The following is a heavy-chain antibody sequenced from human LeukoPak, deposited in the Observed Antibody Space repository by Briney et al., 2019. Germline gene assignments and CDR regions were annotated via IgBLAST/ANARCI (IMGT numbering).Heavy chain of an antibody. D-gene: IGHD3-10*01. J-gene: IGHJ4*02. Sequence: GGSLRLSCAASGFIFSTYAMHWVRQAPGKGLEWVALIWHDASHTFYTDSVKGRFTISRDNSKNTVYLQMNSLGGEDTAVYYCAREIFGSGSYPHYWGQGPLVTVSS. CDR2: IWHDASHT. CDR1: GFIFSTYA. CDR3: AREIFGSGSYPHY. V-gene: IGHV3-33*01.